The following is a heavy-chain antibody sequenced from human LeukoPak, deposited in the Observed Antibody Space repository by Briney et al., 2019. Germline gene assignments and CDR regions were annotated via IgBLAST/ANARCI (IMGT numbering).Heavy chain of an antibody. CDR2: INPDSGGT. J-gene: IGHJ2*01. V-gene: IGHV1-2*02. Sequence: ASVKVSCKASGYTFTGYYIHWVRQAPGQGLEWMGWINPDSGGTNYAQKFQGGVTMTRDTSISTAYMELSRLRSDDTAVYYCAKSPRESSGYYTPWYFDLWGRGTLVTVSS. D-gene: IGHD3-22*01. CDR1: GYTFTGYY. CDR3: AKSPRESSGYYTPWYFDL.